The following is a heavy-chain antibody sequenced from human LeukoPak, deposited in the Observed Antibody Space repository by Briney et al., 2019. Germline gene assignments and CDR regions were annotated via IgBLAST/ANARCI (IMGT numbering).Heavy chain of an antibody. CDR3: ARGITGTTGWFDP. CDR1: GGTFSSYA. Sequence: SVKVSYKASGGTFSSYAISWVRQAPGQGLEWMGGIIPIFGTANYAQKFQGRVTITTDESTSTAYMELSSLRSEDTAVYYCARGITGTTGWFDPWGQGTLVTVSS. D-gene: IGHD1-14*01. J-gene: IGHJ5*02. CDR2: IIPIFGTA. V-gene: IGHV1-69*05.